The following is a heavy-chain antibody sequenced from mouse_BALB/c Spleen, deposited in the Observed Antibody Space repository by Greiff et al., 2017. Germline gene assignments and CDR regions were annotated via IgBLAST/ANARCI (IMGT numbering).Heavy chain of an antibody. Sequence: QVQLKQPGAELVKPGASVKLSCKASGYTFTSYWMHWVKQRPGQGLEWIGEINPSNGRTNYNEKFKSKATLTVDKSSSTAYMQLSSLTSEDSAVYYCARSKGSSLYAMDYWGQGTSVTVSS. J-gene: IGHJ4*01. V-gene: IGHV1S81*02. D-gene: IGHD1-1*01. CDR2: INPSNGRT. CDR1: GYTFTSYW. CDR3: ARSKGSSLYAMDY.